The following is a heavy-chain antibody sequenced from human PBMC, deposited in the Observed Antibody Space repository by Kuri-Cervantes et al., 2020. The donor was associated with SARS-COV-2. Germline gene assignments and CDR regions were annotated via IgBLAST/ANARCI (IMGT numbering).Heavy chain of an antibody. V-gene: IGHV3-74*01. D-gene: IGHD2-15*01. CDR2: INSDGSST. J-gene: IGHJ4*02. CDR3: AILRGCSGGSCF. Sequence: GGSLRLSCAASGFTFSSYWMHWVRQAPGKGLVWVSRINSDGSSTSYADSVKGRFTISRDNAKNTQYLQMNSLRAEDTAVYYCAILRGCSGGSCFWGQGTLVTVSS. CDR1: GFTFSSYW.